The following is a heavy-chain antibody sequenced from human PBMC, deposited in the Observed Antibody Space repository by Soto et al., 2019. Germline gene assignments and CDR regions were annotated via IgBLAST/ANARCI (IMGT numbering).Heavy chain of an antibody. Sequence: SLRLSWAASGFSFSISPMHWVRHAPGKGPEWVALISYDGTNRFYADSVKGRFTISRDNSKSTLYLQVDSLRPEDAAVYYCARDPKTSGGQHWAFNYFDSWGQGTLVTVSS. CDR3: ARDPKTSGGQHWAFNYFDS. CDR1: GFSFSISP. V-gene: IGHV3-30-3*01. CDR2: ISYDGTNR. D-gene: IGHD7-27*01. J-gene: IGHJ4*02.